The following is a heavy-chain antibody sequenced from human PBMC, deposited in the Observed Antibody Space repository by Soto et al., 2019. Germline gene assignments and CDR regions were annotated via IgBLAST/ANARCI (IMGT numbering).Heavy chain of an antibody. CDR3: ARRSTIFGVVIMYGMDV. CDR2: INHSGST. CDR1: GGPFSGYY. J-gene: IGHJ6*01. Sequence: PSGTLAVACVFYGGPFSGYYWTWIRQPPGKGLEWIGEINHSGSTNYNPSLKSRVTISVDTSKNHFSLKLSSVTAADTAVYYCARRSTIFGVVIMYGMDVWGQGTTVTVSS. V-gene: IGHV4-34*01. D-gene: IGHD3-3*01.